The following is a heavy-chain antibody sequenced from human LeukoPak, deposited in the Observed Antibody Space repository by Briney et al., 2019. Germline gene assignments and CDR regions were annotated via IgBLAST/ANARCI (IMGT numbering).Heavy chain of an antibody. CDR2: ISGSGGST. V-gene: IGHV3-23*01. Sequence: GGSLRLSCAASGFTFSSYAMSCVRQAPGKGLEWVSGISGSGGSTYYADSVKGRFTISRDFSKNTLHLQMNSLRAEDTAVYYCAKDLTVTITYGFDVWGQGTTVTVSS. CDR3: AKDLTVTITYGFDV. J-gene: IGHJ6*02. D-gene: IGHD4-17*01. CDR1: GFTFSSYA.